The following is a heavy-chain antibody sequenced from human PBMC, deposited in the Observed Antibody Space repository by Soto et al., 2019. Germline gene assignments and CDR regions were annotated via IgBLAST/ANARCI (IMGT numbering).Heavy chain of an antibody. CDR3: ARDGDVNTGFGKDY. Sequence: GGSLRLSCAASGFTFSSYGMHWVRQAPGKGLEWVAFIWHDGGNKFCAESVKGRFTISRGNSKNTLYLQMTSLSAEDTAMYYCARDGDVNTGFGKDYWGQGTLVTVSS. V-gene: IGHV3-33*01. J-gene: IGHJ4*02. CDR2: IWHDGGNK. D-gene: IGHD3-16*01. CDR1: GFTFSSYG.